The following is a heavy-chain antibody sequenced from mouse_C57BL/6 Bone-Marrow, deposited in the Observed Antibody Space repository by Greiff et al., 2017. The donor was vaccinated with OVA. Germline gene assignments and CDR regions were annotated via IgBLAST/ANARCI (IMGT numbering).Heavy chain of an antibody. CDR3: ARKKGYDYSWYFDV. J-gene: IGHJ1*03. D-gene: IGHD2-4*01. CDR2: IWTGGGT. V-gene: IGHV2-9-1*01. CDR1: GFSLTSYA. Sequence: VQLQQSGPGLVAPSQILSITCTVSGFSLTSYAISWVRQPPGKGLEWLGVIWTGGGTNYNSALKSRLSISKDNSKSQVFLKMNSLQTDDTARYYCARKKGYDYSWYFDVWGTGTTVTVSS.